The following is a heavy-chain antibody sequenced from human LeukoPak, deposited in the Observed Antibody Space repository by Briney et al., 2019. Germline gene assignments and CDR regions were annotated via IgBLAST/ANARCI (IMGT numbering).Heavy chain of an antibody. J-gene: IGHJ4*02. V-gene: IGHV4-4*07. Sequence: PSETLSLTCTVSGGSISSYYWSWIRQPAGKGLEWIGRIYTSGSTNYNPSLKSRVTISVDTSKNQFSLKLSSVTAADTAVYYCARHFAGGSYYGYFDYWGQGTLVTVSS. D-gene: IGHD1-26*01. CDR2: IYTSGST. CDR1: GGSISSYY. CDR3: ARHFAGGSYYGYFDY.